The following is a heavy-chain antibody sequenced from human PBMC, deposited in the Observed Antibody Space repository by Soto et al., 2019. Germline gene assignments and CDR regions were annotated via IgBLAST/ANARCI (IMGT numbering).Heavy chain of an antibody. CDR3: AVTDLPFRPLTEPTENGMDV. CDR2: IVVVNGNT. Sequence: ELVQSGPEAREPGTSVKVSCRASGFSFGDSAVQWVRQGRGQRLEWFGWIVVVNGNTNYAQKFEGRVTLTRDASTSTSHMELTSLSSEATAVYFCAVTDLPFRPLTEPTENGMDVWGQGTTVTVAS. D-gene: IGHD3-3*02. V-gene: IGHV1-58*01. CDR1: GFSFGDSA. J-gene: IGHJ6*02.